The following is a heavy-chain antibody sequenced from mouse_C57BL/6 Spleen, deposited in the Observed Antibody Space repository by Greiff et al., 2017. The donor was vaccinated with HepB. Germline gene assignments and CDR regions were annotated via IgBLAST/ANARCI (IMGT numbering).Heavy chain of an antibody. CDR3: ARDAITTVAFDY. CDR2: ISDGGSYT. J-gene: IGHJ2*01. D-gene: IGHD1-1*01. V-gene: IGHV5-4*01. CDR1: GFTFSSYA. Sequence: EVNVVESGGGLVKPGGSLKLSCAASGFTFSSYAMSWVRQTPEKRLEWVATISDGGSYTYYPDNVKGRFTISRDNAKNNLYLQMSHLKSEDTAMNYCARDAITTVAFDYWGQGTTLTVSS.